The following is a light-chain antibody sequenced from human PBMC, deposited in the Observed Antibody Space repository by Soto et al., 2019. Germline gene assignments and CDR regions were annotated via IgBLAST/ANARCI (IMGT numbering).Light chain of an antibody. Sequence: QSALTQPASVSGSPGQSITISCTGTSNDVGGFNYVSWYQQHPGKAPKVIIYEVSNRPSGVSNRFSGSKSGNTASLTISGLQAEDEADYYCNSYTTTSARVFGGGTKLTVL. J-gene: IGLJ3*02. CDR1: SNDVGGFNY. CDR2: EVS. V-gene: IGLV2-14*01. CDR3: NSYTTTSARV.